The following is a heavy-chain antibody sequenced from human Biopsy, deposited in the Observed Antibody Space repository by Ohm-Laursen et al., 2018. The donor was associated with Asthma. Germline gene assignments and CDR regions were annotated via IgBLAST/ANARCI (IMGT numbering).Heavy chain of an antibody. CDR3: ARCQVGYSSGWSLLLKKIYYSGMDV. Sequence: GASVKVFCKAPGGTFSNFAISWVRQAPGQGLEWLGGIMTVFGTTNYAQKFQGRDTITADESTSTAYMEVTSLRSEDTAIYYCARCQVGYSSGWSLLLKKIYYSGMDVWGQGTAVTVSS. J-gene: IGHJ6*02. D-gene: IGHD6-19*01. CDR2: IMTVFGTT. V-gene: IGHV1-69*13. CDR1: GGTFSNFA.